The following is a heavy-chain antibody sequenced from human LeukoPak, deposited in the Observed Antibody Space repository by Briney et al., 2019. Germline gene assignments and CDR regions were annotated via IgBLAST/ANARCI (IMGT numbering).Heavy chain of an antibody. V-gene: IGHV4-39*07. Sequence: PSETLSLTCTVSGGSISSSSYYWGWIRQPPGKGLEWIGSIYYSGSTYYNPSLKSRVTISVDTSKIQFSLKLSSVTAADTAVYYCARGVRGLLHTSMDVWGKGTTVTVSS. D-gene: IGHD2-15*01. J-gene: IGHJ6*03. CDR2: IYYSGST. CDR3: ARGVRGLLHTSMDV. CDR1: GGSISSSSYY.